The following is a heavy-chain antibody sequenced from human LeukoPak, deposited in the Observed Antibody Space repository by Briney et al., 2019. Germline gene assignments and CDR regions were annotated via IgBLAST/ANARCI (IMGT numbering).Heavy chain of an antibody. D-gene: IGHD2-15*01. V-gene: IGHV4-4*08. CDR3: ARSNCPGGSCYDNRGYFDY. CDR1: GGSISSYY. CDR2: VYTSGNT. Sequence: SETLSLTCTVSGGSISSYYWSWIRQPPGKGLEWIGRVYTSGNTNYNPSLKSRVTISVDTSKSQFSLKLSSVTAADTALYYCARSNCPGGSCYDNRGYFDYWGQGTLVTVSS. J-gene: IGHJ4*02.